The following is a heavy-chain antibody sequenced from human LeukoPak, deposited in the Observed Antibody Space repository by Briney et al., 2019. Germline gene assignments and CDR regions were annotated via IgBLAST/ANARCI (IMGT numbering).Heavy chain of an antibody. J-gene: IGHJ5*02. Sequence: ASSEGSCKASGYTFTSYAMHWVRQAPGQRLEWMGWINAGNGNTKYSQKFQGRVTITRDTSASTAYMELSSLRSEDTAVYYCARDLRSTNWFDPWGQGTLVTVSS. CDR2: INAGNGNT. CDR1: GYTFTSYA. CDR3: ARDLRSTNWFDP. V-gene: IGHV1-3*01.